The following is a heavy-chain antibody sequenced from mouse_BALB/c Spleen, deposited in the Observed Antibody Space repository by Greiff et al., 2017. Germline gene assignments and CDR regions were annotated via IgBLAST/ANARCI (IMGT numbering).Heavy chain of an antibody. CDR3: ARHYDYDSGYAMDY. D-gene: IGHD2-4*01. V-gene: IGHV5-6*01. CDR1: GFTFSSYG. J-gene: IGHJ4*01. Sequence: EVQLVESGGDLVKPGGSLKLSCAASGFTFSSYGMSWVRQTPDKRLEWVATISSGGSYTYYPDSVKGRFTISRDNAKNTLYLQMSSLKSEDTAMYYCARHYDYDSGYAMDYWGQGTSVTVSS. CDR2: ISSGGSYT.